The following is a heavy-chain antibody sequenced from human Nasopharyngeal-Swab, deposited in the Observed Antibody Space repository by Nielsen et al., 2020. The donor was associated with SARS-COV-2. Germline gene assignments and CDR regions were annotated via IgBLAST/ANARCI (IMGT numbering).Heavy chain of an antibody. CDR3: ARDRSASWSALDV. CDR1: GYTFTGYN. Sequence: ASVKVSCKASGYTFTGYNIHWVRQAPGQGLEWMGWINPYGGSTNYAQKFQGWVTMTRDTSISTAYMELSRLKSDDTAMYYCARDRSASWSALDVWGKGTTVTVSS. V-gene: IGHV1-2*04. J-gene: IGHJ6*04. CDR2: INPYGGST. D-gene: IGHD6-13*01.